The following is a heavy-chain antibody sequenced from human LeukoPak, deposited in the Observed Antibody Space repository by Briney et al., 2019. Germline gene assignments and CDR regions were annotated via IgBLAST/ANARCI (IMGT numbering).Heavy chain of an antibody. CDR2: IDAGNGRT. J-gene: IGHJ3*02. V-gene: IGHV1-3*03. CDR1: GYDFTKYA. D-gene: IGHD3-22*01. CDR3: ARESVEYFYDSSGYYEVKAFDI. Sequence: ASVKVSCKASGYDFTKYAVQWVRQAPGQRLEWMGWIDAGNGRTKYSQDFQGRVTITRDTSASIAYMELSSLRSDDMAVYYCARESVEYFYDSSGYYEVKAFDIWGQGTMVTVSS.